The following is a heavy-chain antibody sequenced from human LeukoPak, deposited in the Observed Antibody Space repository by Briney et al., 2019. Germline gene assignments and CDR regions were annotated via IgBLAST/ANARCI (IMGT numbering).Heavy chain of an antibody. J-gene: IGHJ5*02. CDR1: GYTFTSNA. V-gene: IGHV1-3*03. CDR3: ARGGCTSTRCQSRVSSTGTRGLDP. D-gene: IGHD1-1*01. Sequence: GASVKVSCKASGYTFTSNAIHWVRQAPGQSLEWMGWINPGNGNTKYSQEFQGRVTITRDTSASTAYMELNSLRSEDMAMYYCARGGCTSTRCQSRVSSTGTRGLDPWGQGTLVTVSS. CDR2: INPGNGNT.